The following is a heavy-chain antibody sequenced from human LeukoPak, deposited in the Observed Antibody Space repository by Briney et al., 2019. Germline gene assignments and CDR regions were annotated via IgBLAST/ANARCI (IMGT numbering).Heavy chain of an antibody. Sequence: GGSLRLSCATSGFTLSNVWMSWVRQAPGKGLEWVGNIRGDGSVKFYLDSVKGRFTISRDNTNSVSLQMNNLKAEDTAVYYCGRSVAAPADYWGQGTLVIVSS. V-gene: IGHV3-7*03. CDR3: GRSVAAPADY. J-gene: IGHJ4*02. CDR2: IRGDGSVK. D-gene: IGHD6-6*01. CDR1: GFTLSNVW.